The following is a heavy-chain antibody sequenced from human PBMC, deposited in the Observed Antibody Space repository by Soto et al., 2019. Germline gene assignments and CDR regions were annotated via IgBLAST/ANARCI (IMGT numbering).Heavy chain of an antibody. D-gene: IGHD2-2*01. CDR2: IYYSGST. J-gene: IGHJ6*02. V-gene: IGHV4-59*08. Sequence: SETLSLTCTVSGGSISSYYWCWIRQPPGKGMEWIGYIYYSGSTNYNPSLKSRVTISVDTSKNQFSLRLCSVTAADTAVYYCGRQPGHCGSTTCFGYYSVDVWGQGTTVTVSS. CDR1: GGSISSYY. CDR3: GRQPGHCGSTTCFGYYSVDV.